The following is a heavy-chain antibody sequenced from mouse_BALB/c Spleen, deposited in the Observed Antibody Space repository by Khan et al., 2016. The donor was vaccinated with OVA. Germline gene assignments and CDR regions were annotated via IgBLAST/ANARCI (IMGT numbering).Heavy chain of an antibody. CDR3: AIVYGGDFDY. Sequence: EVQLQESGPGLVKPSQSLSLTCTVTGYSITSDYAWNWIRQFPGNKLEWMGYISYSGNTKYNPSLKSRISITRDTSKNQFFLQLNSVTIEDAATYDCAIVYGGDFDYWGQGTTLTVSS. V-gene: IGHV3-2*02. J-gene: IGHJ2*01. D-gene: IGHD1-1*01. CDR1: GYSITSDYA. CDR2: ISYSGNT.